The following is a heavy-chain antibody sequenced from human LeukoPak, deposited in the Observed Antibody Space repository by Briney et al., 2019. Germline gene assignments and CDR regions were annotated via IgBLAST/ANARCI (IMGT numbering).Heavy chain of an antibody. Sequence: SETLSLTCILSGGSIISYYWSWIRQPPGRGLEWIGDISYTGSTNYNPSLKSRVTMSEDTSKNQFSLNLNSVTAADTAVYFCARRGASAAFDHWGQGALVTVSS. D-gene: IGHD1-26*01. J-gene: IGHJ4*02. V-gene: IGHV4-59*01. CDR1: GGSIISYY. CDR3: ARRGASAAFDH. CDR2: ISYTGST.